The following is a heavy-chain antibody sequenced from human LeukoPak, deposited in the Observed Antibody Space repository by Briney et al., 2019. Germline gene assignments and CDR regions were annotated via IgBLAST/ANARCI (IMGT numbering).Heavy chain of an antibody. CDR2: MNPNSGNT. CDR3: ARGDPSETDDAFDI. V-gene: IGHV1-8*02. Sequence: ASVKVSCKASGYTFTSYDINWVRQATGQGLEWMGWMNPNSGNTGYAQKFQGRVTMTRNTSISTAYMELSSLRSEDTAVYYCARGDPSETDDAFDIWGQGTMVTVSS. J-gene: IGHJ3*02. CDR1: GYTFTSYD.